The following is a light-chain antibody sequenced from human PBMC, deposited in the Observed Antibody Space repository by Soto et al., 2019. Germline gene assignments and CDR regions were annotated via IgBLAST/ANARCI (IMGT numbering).Light chain of an antibody. CDR2: GAS. Sequence: EIVMTQSQATLSVSPGGRATLYCRASQSVSSNLAWYQQKPGQAPRLLIYGASTRATGIPARFSGSGSGADFTLTIRSLEPEDFAIYYCQQRDSWPLTFGGGTKVDI. V-gene: IGKV3-15*01. J-gene: IGKJ4*01. CDR1: QSVSSN. CDR3: QQRDSWPLT.